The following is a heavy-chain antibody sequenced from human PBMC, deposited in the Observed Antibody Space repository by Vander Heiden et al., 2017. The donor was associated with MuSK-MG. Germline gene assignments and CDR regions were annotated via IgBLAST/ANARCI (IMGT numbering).Heavy chain of an antibody. CDR3: AAFPGGWYTYY. V-gene: IGHV3-7*03. J-gene: IGHJ4*02. Sequence: EVQLVESGGGLVQPGGSVRLSCAGTGFTFSHAWTSWVRQAPGKGLEWVANIKPDGSEKYYVDSVKGRFTISRDNAKNSLYLQMNSLRAEDTAVYFCAAFPGGWYTYYWGQGTLVTVSS. D-gene: IGHD6-19*01. CDR2: IKPDGSEK. CDR1: GFTFSHAW.